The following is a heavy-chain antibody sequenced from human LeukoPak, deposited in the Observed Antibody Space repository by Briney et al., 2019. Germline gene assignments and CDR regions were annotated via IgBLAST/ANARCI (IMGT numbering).Heavy chain of an antibody. CDR3: ARHTKYSTSSRVFDY. CDR2: IYPGDSNT. J-gene: IGHJ4*02. D-gene: IGHD6-6*01. Sequence: GESLKISCKGSGYSFTNDWIGWVRQMPGKGLEWMGIIYPGDSNTRYSPTFQGQVTITADKSISTAYLQWSSLKASDTAKYYCARHTKYSTSSRVFDYWGQGTLVTVSS. CDR1: GYSFTNDW. V-gene: IGHV5-51*01.